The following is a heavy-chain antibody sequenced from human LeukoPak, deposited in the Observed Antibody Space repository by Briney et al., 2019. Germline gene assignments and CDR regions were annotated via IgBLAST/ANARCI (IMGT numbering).Heavy chain of an antibody. CDR1: GFTFSDYY. CDR2: ISKDGRTM. J-gene: IGHJ4*02. V-gene: IGHV3-11*01. Sequence: GGSLRLSCAASGFTFSDYYMSWIRQAPGKGLEWVSFISKDGRTMSYADSAKGRFTISRDNAKNSWYLQMNSLTADDTAVYFCARVRGSYSSDYWGQGTLVTVSS. CDR3: ARVRGSYSSDY. D-gene: IGHD5-12*01.